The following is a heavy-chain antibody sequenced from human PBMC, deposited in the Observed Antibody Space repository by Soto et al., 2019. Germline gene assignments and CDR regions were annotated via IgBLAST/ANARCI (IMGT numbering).Heavy chain of an antibody. CDR1: GGSISSYY. CDR2: IYYSGST. CDR3: ARGYDFWSGYECCAFDI. V-gene: IGHV4-59*01. J-gene: IGHJ3*02. Sequence: SETLSLTCTVSGGSISSYYWSWIRQPPGKGLEWIGYIYYSGSTNYNPSLKSRVTISVDTSKNQFSLKLSSVTAADTAVYYCARGYDFWSGYECCAFDIWGQGTMVTVSS. D-gene: IGHD3-3*01.